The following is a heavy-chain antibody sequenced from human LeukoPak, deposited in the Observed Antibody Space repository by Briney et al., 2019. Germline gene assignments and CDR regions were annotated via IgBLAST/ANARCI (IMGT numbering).Heavy chain of an antibody. D-gene: IGHD6-13*01. CDR3: ARAQQPRNYYFDY. CDR1: GFTFDDYA. J-gene: IGHJ4*02. V-gene: IGHV3-9*03. Sequence: PGRSLRLSCAASGFTFDDYAVHWVRQAPGKGLEWVSGISWNSGSIGYADSVKGRFTISRDNAKNSLYLQMNSLRAEDMALYYCARAQQPRNYYFDYWGQGTLVTVSS. CDR2: ISWNSGSI.